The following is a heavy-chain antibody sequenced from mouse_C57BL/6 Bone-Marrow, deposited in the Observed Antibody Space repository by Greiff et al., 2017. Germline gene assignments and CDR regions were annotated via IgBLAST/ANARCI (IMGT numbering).Heavy chain of an antibody. CDR3: ARETVVATDDY. Sequence: QVQLQQSGAELAKPGASVKLSCKASGYTITSYWLHWVKQRPGQGLEWIGYINPSSGFTKYNQKFKDKATLTADKSSSTAYMQLSSLTYEDSAVYYCARETVVATDDYWGQGTTLTVSA. CDR1: GYTITSYW. J-gene: IGHJ2*01. V-gene: IGHV1-7*01. D-gene: IGHD1-1*01. CDR2: INPSSGFT.